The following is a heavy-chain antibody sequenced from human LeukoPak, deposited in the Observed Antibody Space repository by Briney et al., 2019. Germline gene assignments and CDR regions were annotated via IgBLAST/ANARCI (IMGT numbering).Heavy chain of an antibody. CDR3: ARGDFTVVTRGGDYNWFYP. V-gene: IGHV5-51*01. CDR2: IYPGDSDT. J-gene: IGHJ5*02. Sequence: GESLKISCKGSGYSFTSYWIGWVRQMPGKGLEWMGIIYPGDSDTRYRASFQGQVTISADKSISTAYLQWSSLKASDTAVYYCARGDFTVVTRGGDYNWFYPLGQGTLVTVPS. D-gene: IGHD4-23*01. CDR1: GYSFTSYW.